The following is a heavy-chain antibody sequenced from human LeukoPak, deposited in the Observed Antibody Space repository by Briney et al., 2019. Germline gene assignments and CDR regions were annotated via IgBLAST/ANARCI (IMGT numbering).Heavy chain of an antibody. D-gene: IGHD6-19*01. J-gene: IGHJ4*02. CDR3: ARHSWLYYFDY. CDR2: IYYSGST. V-gene: IGHV4-39*01. CDR1: GGSISSYY. Sequence: PSETLSLTCTVSGGSISSYYWGWIRQPPGKRLEWIGSIYYSGSTYYNPSLKSRVTISVDTSKNQFSLKLSSVTAADTAVYYCARHSWLYYFDYWGQGTLVTVSS.